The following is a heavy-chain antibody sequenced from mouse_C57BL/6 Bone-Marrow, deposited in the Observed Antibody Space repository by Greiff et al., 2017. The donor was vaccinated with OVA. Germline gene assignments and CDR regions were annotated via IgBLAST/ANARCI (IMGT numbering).Heavy chain of an antibody. J-gene: IGHJ1*03. V-gene: IGHV2-2*01. D-gene: IGHD1-1*01. CDR2: IWSGGST. CDR1: GFSLTSYG. CDR3: ARKDDGNFDV. Sequence: VQLQQSGPGLVQPSQSLSITCPVSGFSLTSYGVHWVRQSPGKGLEWLGVIWSGGSTDYNAAFISRLSISKDNSKSQVFFKMNSLQADDTAIYYCARKDDGNFDVWGTGTTVTVSS.